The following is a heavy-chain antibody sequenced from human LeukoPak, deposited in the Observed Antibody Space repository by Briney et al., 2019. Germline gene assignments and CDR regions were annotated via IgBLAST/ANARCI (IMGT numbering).Heavy chain of an antibody. Sequence: SQTLSLTCAVSGGSISSGGYSCSSIRQPPGKGLEWIGYIYHSGSTYYNPSLKSRVTISVDRSKNQFSLKLSSVTAADTAVYYCARYLERGVINPPPGWFDPWGQGTLVTVSS. CDR3: ARYLERGVINPPPGWFDP. V-gene: IGHV4-30-2*01. D-gene: IGHD3-10*01. J-gene: IGHJ5*02. CDR1: GGSISSGGYS. CDR2: IYHSGST.